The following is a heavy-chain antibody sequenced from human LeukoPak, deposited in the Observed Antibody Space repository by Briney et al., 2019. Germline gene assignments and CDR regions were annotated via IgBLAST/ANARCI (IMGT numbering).Heavy chain of an antibody. CDR1: GGSISSYY. V-gene: IGHV4-59*01. J-gene: IGHJ4*01. CDR2: IYYSGSS. D-gene: IGHD2-21*02. Sequence: SETLSLTCSVSGGSISSYYWSWIRQTPRKGLEWIGYIYYSGSSDYNPSLRSRVTISVDTSKNQFSLNLNSVTAADTAVYYCARGDFRYFDFWGHGTLVTVSS. CDR3: ARGDFRYFDF.